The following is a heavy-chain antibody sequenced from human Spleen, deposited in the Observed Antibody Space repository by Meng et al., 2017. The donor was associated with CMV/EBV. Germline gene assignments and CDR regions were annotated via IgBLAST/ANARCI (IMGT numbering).Heavy chain of an antibody. J-gene: IGHJ5*02. D-gene: IGHD2-2*01. CDR3: ARGYCSSTSCPRRAWFDP. CDR1: GYTFTGYY. Sequence: ASVKVSCKASGYTFTGYYIHWVRQAPGQGLEWMGWMNPNSGNTGYAQKFQGRVTITRNTSISTAYMELSSLRSEDTAVYYCARGYCSSTSCPRRAWFDPWGQGTLVTVSS. V-gene: IGHV1-8*03. CDR2: MNPNSGNT.